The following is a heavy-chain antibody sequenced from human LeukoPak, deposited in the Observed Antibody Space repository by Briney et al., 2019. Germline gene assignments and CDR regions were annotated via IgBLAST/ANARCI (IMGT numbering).Heavy chain of an antibody. CDR3: AREEADSSGYYYAH. V-gene: IGHV3-7*01. Sequence: GGSLRLSCAASGFTFSSYWMSWVRQAPGKGLEWVANIKQDGSEKYYVDSVKGRFTISRDNAKNSLYLQMNSLRAEDTAVYYCAREEADSSGYYYAHWGQGTLVTVSS. D-gene: IGHD3-22*01. CDR1: GFTFSSYW. J-gene: IGHJ4*02. CDR2: IKQDGSEK.